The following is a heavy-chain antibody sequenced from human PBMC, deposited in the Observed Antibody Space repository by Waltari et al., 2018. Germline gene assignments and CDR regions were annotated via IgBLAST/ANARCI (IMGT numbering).Heavy chain of an antibody. CDR2: IIPSLGIA. CDR3: ASQRGYRNYYMDV. CDR1: GGTFSSYA. Sequence: QVQLVQSGAELKKPGSSVKVSCKASGGTFSSYAISWVRQAPGQGLEWMGGIIPSLGIANYAQKFQGRVTITADKSTSTAYMELSSLRSEDTAVYYCASQRGYRNYYMDVWGKGTTVTVSS. J-gene: IGHJ6*03. D-gene: IGHD5-18*01. V-gene: IGHV1-69*10.